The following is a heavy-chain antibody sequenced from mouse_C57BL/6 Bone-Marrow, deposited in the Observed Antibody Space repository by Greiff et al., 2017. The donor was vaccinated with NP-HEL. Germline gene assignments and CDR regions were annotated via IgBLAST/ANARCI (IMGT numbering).Heavy chain of an antibody. D-gene: IGHD1-1*01. Sequence: QVQLKESGAELVMPGASVKLSCKASGYTFTSYWMHWVKQRPGQGLEWIGEIDPSDSYTNYNQKFKGKSTLTVDKSSSTAYMQLRSLTSEDSAVYYCATKGVVGDYWGQGTTLTVSS. CDR1: GYTFTSYW. V-gene: IGHV1-69*01. CDR2: IDPSDSYT. CDR3: ATKGVVGDY. J-gene: IGHJ2*01.